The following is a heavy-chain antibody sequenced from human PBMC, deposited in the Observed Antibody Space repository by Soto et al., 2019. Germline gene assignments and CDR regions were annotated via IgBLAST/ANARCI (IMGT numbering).Heavy chain of an antibody. V-gene: IGHV3-23*01. CDR3: AILNKYDSSGS. Sequence: PGGSLRLSCAASGFTFSSYAMSWVRQAPGKGLEWVSAISGSGGSTYYADSVKGRFTISRDNSKNTLYLQMNSLRAEDTAVYYWAILNKYDSSGSWGQGTLVTVSS. CDR1: GFTFSSYA. D-gene: IGHD3-22*01. J-gene: IGHJ5*02. CDR2: ISGSGGST.